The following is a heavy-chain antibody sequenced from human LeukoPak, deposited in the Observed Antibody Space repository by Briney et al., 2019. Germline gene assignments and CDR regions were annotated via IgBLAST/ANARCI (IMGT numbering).Heavy chain of an antibody. CDR1: GFTFSTYY. D-gene: IGHD3-22*01. V-gene: IGHV3-21*01. J-gene: IGHJ3*02. Sequence: GGSLRLSCAASGFTFSTYYMTWVRQAPGKGLEWVSSISSSSTYIYYADSLKGRFTISRDNAKNSLFLQMNSLRAEDTAVYYCAREAYYYDRSGYYYRAHAFDIWGQRTMVTVSS. CDR3: AREAYYYDRSGYYYRAHAFDI. CDR2: ISSSSTYI.